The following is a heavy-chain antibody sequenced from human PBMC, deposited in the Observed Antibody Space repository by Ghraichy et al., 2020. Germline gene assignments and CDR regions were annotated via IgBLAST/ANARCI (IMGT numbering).Heavy chain of an antibody. CDR2: IYHSGST. D-gene: IGHD3-22*01. J-gene: IGHJ4*02. CDR3: ARVIAYYDSSGYFDY. CDR1: GGSISSGGYS. V-gene: IGHV4-30-2*01. Sequence: SETLSLTCAVSGGSISSGGYSWSWIRQPPGKGLEWIGYIYHSGSTYYNPSLKSRVTISVDRSKNQFSLKLSSVTAADTAVYYCARVIAYYDSSGYFDYWGQGTLVTVSS.